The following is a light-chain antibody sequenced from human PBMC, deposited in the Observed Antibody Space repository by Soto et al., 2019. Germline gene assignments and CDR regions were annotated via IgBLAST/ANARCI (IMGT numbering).Light chain of an antibody. Sequence: EIVLTQSPGTLSLSPGERATLSCRASQSVSSSYLAWYQQKPGQAPRLLIYGASNRATGIPDRFSGSGSGTDFTLTISRVEPEDFAVYYCQHYGSSPWTFGQGTKVEIK. J-gene: IGKJ1*01. CDR1: QSVSSSY. V-gene: IGKV3-20*01. CDR3: QHYGSSPWT. CDR2: GAS.